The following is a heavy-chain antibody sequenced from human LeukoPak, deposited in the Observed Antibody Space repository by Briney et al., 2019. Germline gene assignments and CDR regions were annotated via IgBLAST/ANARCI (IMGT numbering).Heavy chain of an antibody. CDR2: IKQDGSEK. J-gene: IGHJ4*02. V-gene: IGHV3-7*01. D-gene: IGHD3-16*01. CDR1: GFIFDDYA. CDR3: ARDEGAGCY. Sequence: GGSLRLSCAASGFIFDDYAMHWVRQAPGKGLEWVANIKQDGSEKYYVDSVKGRFTISRDNAKNSLYLQMNSLRVEDTAVYYCARDEGAGCYWGQGTLVTVSS.